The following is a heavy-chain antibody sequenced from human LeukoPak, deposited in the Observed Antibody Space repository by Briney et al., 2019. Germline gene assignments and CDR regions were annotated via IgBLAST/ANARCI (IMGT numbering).Heavy chain of an antibody. Sequence: SVKASCKASGGTFSSYAISWVRQAPGQGLEWMGGIIPIFGTANYAQKFQGRVTITTDESTSTAYMELSSLRSEDTAVYYCARVKTGEYYYYYYVDVWGKGTTVTVSS. CDR2: IIPIFGTA. V-gene: IGHV1-69*05. CDR3: ARVKTGEYYYYYYVDV. D-gene: IGHD7-27*01. CDR1: GGTFSSYA. J-gene: IGHJ6*03.